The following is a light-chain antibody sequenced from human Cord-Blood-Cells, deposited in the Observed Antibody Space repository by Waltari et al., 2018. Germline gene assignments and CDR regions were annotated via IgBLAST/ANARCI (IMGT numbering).Light chain of an antibody. CDR3: SSYTSSSALVV. J-gene: IGLJ2*01. CDR1: SSDVGGYNY. Sequence: QSALTQPASVSGSPGQSITISCTGTSSDVGGYNYVSWYQQHPGKAPRLRIYDVSNRPSGVSNRVWGSKSGNTASLTMSGLQAEDEAEYYCSSYTSSSALVVFGGGTKLTVL. V-gene: IGLV2-14*01. CDR2: DVS.